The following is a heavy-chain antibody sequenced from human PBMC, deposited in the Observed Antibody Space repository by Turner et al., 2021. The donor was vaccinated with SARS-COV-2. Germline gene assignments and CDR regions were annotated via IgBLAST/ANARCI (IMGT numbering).Heavy chain of an antibody. Sequence: QLQLQESVAGLCKPSETLSVTCTVSGGSISSSTYYWGWMRQPPGKGLEWIGSIYYSWITYYNPSLKIRVTISVDTSKNQFSLKLSSVTAADTAVYYCARLMDTAMDYYGMDVWGQGTTVTVSS. CDR3: ARLMDTAMDYYGMDV. J-gene: IGHJ6*02. D-gene: IGHD5-18*01. CDR2: IYYSWIT. V-gene: IGHV4-39*01. CDR1: GGSISSSTYY.